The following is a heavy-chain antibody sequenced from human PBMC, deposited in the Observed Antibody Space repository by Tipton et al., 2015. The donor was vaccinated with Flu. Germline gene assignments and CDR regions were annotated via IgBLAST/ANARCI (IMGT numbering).Heavy chain of an antibody. CDR3: ARRGFSNYVSEPNNWFDP. CDR1: GDSIGSDYF. CDR2: IHHTGTT. D-gene: IGHD4-11*01. Sequence: TLSLTCSVSGDSIGSDYFWGWIRQPPGQGLEWIGNIHHTGTTYYNPSLKSRVTISADRSKNQPSLRLRSVTAADTAVYYCARRGFSNYVSEPNNWFDPWGQGTLVTVTS. J-gene: IGHJ5*02. V-gene: IGHV4-38-2*01.